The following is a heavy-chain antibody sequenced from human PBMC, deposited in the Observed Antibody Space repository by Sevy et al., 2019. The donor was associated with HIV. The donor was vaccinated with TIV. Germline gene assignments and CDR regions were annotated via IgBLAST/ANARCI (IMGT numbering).Heavy chain of an antibody. J-gene: IGHJ5*02. V-gene: IGHV3-23*01. D-gene: IGHD4-17*01. CDR1: GFPFSSYA. Sequence: GGSLRLSCAASGFPFSSYAMSWVRQAPGKGLEWVSTISGSGGSAYYADSVKGRFTISRDNSKNTLFLQMHSRRAEDTAVYYCAKGLRGTTTNNWFDPWDQGTLVTVSS. CDR2: ISGSGGSA. CDR3: AKGLRGTTTNNWFDP.